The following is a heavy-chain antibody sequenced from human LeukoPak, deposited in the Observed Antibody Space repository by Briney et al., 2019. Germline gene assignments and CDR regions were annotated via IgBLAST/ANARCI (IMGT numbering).Heavy chain of an antibody. J-gene: IGHJ4*02. CDR3: LRDLNWSLDQ. D-gene: IGHD1-20*01. V-gene: IGHV3-74*01. Sequence: GGSLRLSCAASGFIFSNYAMSWVRQAPGKGLVWVSRIKSDGITITYADSVKGRFTISRDNAKNTLYLQTNSLRAEDTAVYYCLRDLNWSLDQWGQGTLVTVSS. CDR2: IKSDGITI. CDR1: GFIFSNYA.